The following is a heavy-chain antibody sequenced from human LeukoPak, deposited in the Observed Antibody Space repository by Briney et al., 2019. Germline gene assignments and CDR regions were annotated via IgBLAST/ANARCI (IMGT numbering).Heavy chain of an antibody. CDR3: ARDRGKYGSSWPDAFDI. J-gene: IGHJ3*02. V-gene: IGHV4-4*07. Sequence: PSETLSLTCTVSGGSISSYYWSWIRQPAGKGLEWIGRIYTSGSTNYNPSLKSRVTISVDTSKNQFSLKLSSVTAADTAVYYCARDRGKYGSSWPDAFDIWGQGTMVTVSS. CDR1: GGSISSYY. D-gene: IGHD6-13*01. CDR2: IYTSGST.